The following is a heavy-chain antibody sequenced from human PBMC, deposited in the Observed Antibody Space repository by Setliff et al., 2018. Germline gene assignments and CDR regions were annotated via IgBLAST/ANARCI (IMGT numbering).Heavy chain of an antibody. CDR3: ARDFDSSGNFDY. V-gene: IGHV4-61*02. CDR2: IYTSGST. D-gene: IGHD3-22*01. CDR1: GGSISSGSYY. J-gene: IGHJ4*02. Sequence: SETLSLTCTVSGGSISSGSYYWSWIRQPAGKGLEWTGRIYTSGSTNYNPSLKSRVTISIDTSKNQFSLKLSSVTAADTAVYYCARDFDSSGNFDYWGQGTLVTVSS.